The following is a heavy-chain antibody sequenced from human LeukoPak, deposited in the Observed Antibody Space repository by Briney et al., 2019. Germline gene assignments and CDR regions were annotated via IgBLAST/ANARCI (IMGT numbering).Heavy chain of an antibody. D-gene: IGHD4-17*01. CDR3: VGGGSTVTTIDY. V-gene: IGHV4-59*01. J-gene: IGHJ4*02. CDR2: IYYSGST. Sequence: SETLSLTCIVSGDSIISYYWSWIRQPPGKGLEWIGYIYYSGSTNYNPSLKSRVTISVDTSKNQFSLKLSSVTAADTAVYYCVGGGSTVTTIDYWGQGTLVTVSS. CDR1: GDSIISYY.